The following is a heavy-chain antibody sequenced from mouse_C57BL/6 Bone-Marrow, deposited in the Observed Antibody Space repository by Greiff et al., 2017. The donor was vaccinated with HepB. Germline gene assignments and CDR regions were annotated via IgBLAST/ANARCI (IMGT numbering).Heavy chain of an antibody. CDR1: GYTFTSYW. Sequence: QVQLQQPGAELVRPGSSVKLSCKASGYTFTSYWMDWVKQRPGQGLEWIGNIYPSDSETHYNQKFKDKATLTVDKSSSTAYMQLSSLTSEDSAVYYCARGGHSRFAYWGQGTLVTVSA. J-gene: IGHJ3*01. CDR3: ARGGHSRFAY. V-gene: IGHV1-61*01. CDR2: IYPSDSET. D-gene: IGHD2-5*01.